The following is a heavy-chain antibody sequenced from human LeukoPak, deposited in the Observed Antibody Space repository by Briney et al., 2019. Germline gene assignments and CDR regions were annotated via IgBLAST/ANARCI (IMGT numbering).Heavy chain of an antibody. D-gene: IGHD6-19*01. V-gene: IGHV3-64*01. J-gene: IGHJ6*03. Sequence: GGSLRLSCAASGFTFSSYAMHWVRQAPGKGLEYVSAISSNGGRTYYANSVKGRFTISRDNSKNTLYLQMGSLRAEDTAVYYCARVAGTSPHYYFYYMDVWGKGTTVTVSS. CDR3: ARVAGTSPHYYFYYMDV. CDR2: ISSNGGRT. CDR1: GFTFSSYA.